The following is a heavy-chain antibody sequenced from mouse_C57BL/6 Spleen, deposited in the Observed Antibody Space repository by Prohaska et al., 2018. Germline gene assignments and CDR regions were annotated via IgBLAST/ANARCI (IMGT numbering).Heavy chain of an antibody. V-gene: IGHV1-22*01. Sequence: HGYSLLWIGYINPNNGCTSYNQKFTGKATLTVYKSSSTAYMELRSLTSEDSAVYYCAREGLYYYGSSFYYYAMDYWGQGTSVTVSS. D-gene: IGHD1-1*01. CDR2: INPNNGCT. J-gene: IGHJ4*01. CDR3: AREGLYYYGSSFYYYAMDY.